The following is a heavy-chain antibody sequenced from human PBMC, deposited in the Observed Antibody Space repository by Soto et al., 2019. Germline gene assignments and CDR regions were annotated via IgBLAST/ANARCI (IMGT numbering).Heavy chain of an antibody. J-gene: IGHJ4*02. D-gene: IGHD4-17*01. CDR2: MNPNSGNT. Sequence: ASVKVSCKASGYTCTRYDINWVRQATGQGLEWMGWMNPNSGNTGYAQKFQGRVTMTRNTSISTAYMELSSLRSEDTAVYYCARGDKAVTTYYWGQGTLVTVSS. CDR1: GYTCTRYD. V-gene: IGHV1-8*01. CDR3: ARGDKAVTTYY.